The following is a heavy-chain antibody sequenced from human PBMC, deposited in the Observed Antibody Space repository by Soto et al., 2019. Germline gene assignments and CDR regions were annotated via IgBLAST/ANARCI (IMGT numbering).Heavy chain of an antibody. Sequence: QVQLQESGPGLVKPSETLSLTCTVSGGSISSYYWSWIRQPPGKGLEWIGYIYYSGSTNYNPSLKSRLTISEDTSKNQFSLKLNSMTAADTAVYYCARHNYGSGSTYFDYWGQGTLVTVSS. CDR3: ARHNYGSGSTYFDY. CDR1: GGSISSYY. V-gene: IGHV4-59*08. CDR2: IYYSGST. J-gene: IGHJ4*02. D-gene: IGHD3-10*01.